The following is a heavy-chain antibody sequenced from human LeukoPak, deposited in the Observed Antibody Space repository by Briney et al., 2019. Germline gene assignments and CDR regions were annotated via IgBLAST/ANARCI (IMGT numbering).Heavy chain of an antibody. V-gene: IGHV3-21*01. J-gene: IGHJ4*02. Sequence: GGSLRLSCAASGFPFSSHSMNWVRQAPGKGLEWVSSISSSSSFIAYADSVKGRFTISRDNAKNSLYLEMNSLRAEDSAVYYCARDWDNCWDYWGQGTLVTVSS. CDR2: ISSSSSFI. CDR3: ARDWDNCWDY. D-gene: IGHD1-1*01. CDR1: GFPFSSHS.